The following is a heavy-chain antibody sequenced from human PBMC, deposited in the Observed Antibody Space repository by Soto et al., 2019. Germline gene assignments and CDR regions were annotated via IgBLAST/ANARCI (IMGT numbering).Heavy chain of an antibody. V-gene: IGHV3-21*06. CDR2: ISSTTNYI. J-gene: IGHJ4*02. CDR1: GFTFTRYS. CDR3: ARESEDLTSNFDY. Sequence: SXGSLRLSCSASGFTFTRYSMNWVRQAPGKGLEWVSSISSTTNYIYYGDSMKGRFTISRDNAKNSLYLEMNSLRAEDTAVYYCARESEDLTSNFDYWGQGTLVTVSS.